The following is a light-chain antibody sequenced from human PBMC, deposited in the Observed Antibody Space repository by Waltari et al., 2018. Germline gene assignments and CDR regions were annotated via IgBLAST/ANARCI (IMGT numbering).Light chain of an antibody. J-gene: IGLJ2*01. V-gene: IGLV2-18*04. CDR3: SSYTTSSTVI. CDR1: SSDIGSYNF. Sequence: QSALIQPPSVSGSPGQSVAIYCTGTSSDIGSYNFVSWYQQLQGTAPKLLIYEVTNRPAGVPVRSAGSKSGYTASLAISGLQPEDEADYYCSSYTTSSTVIFGGGTKLTVL. CDR2: EVT.